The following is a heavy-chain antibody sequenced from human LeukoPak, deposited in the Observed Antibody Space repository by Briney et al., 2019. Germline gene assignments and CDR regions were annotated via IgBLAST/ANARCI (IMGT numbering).Heavy chain of an antibody. CDR3: ARARGSLTRTTRYAFDI. D-gene: IGHD2-2*01. CDR2: INPNRGGT. J-gene: IGHJ3*02. Sequence: ASVKVSCKASGYTFTGYYMDWVRQAPGQGLEWSGWINPNRGGTNYAQKSQGRVTMTRQTSIRTAYTELSSLRSDDTAVYSCARARGSLTRTTRYAFDICGQATMVTVSS. V-gene: IGHV1-2*02. CDR1: GYTFTGYY.